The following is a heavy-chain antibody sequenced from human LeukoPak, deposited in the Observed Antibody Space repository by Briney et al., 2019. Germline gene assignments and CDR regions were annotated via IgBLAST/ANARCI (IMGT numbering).Heavy chain of an antibody. CDR1: GFTFSSYA. J-gene: IGHJ4*02. D-gene: IGHD6-13*01. Sequence: HPGGSLRLSCAASGFTFSSYAMHWVRQAPGKGLEWVAVISYDGSNKYYADSVKGRFTISRDNSKNTLYLQMNSLKTDDTAVYYCTRGVYQLLYFDYWGQGALVTVSS. CDR2: ISYDGSNK. CDR3: TRGVYQLLYFDY. V-gene: IGHV3-30-3*01.